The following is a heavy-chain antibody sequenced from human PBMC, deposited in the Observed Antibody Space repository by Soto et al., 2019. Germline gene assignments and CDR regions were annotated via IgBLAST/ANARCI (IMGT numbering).Heavy chain of an antibody. D-gene: IGHD6-13*01. Sequence: GFMRLSCAASEFTFSSYAMSWVRQDPGKGLEWVSAISGSGGSTYYADSVKGRFTISRDNSKNTLYLQMNSLRAEDTAVYYCAKENGYSSSWFEFDYWGQGTLVTVSS. CDR1: EFTFSSYA. CDR2: ISGSGGST. J-gene: IGHJ4*02. CDR3: AKENGYSSSWFEFDY. V-gene: IGHV3-23*01.